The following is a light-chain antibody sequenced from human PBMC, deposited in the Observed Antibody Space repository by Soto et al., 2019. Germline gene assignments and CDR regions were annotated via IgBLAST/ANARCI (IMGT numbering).Light chain of an antibody. Sequence: DIQMTQSPSSLSASVGDRVTITCRASQSVSSYLNWYQQRPEKAPEPLIYSTSSLQTGVPSRFSGSGSGTEFTLTISSLQPEDFAIYYRQHRYSTPPTFGGGTKVEIK. CDR3: QHRYSTPPT. J-gene: IGKJ4*01. CDR1: QSVSSY. CDR2: STS. V-gene: IGKV1-39*01.